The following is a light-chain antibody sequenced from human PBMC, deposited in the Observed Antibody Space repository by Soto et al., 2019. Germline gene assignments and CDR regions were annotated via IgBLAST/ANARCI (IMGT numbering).Light chain of an antibody. V-gene: IGLV1-40*01. CDR3: QSSDTNLRGV. Sequence: QSVLTQPPSVSGAPGQRVTISCTGSSSNIGEGYDVHWYQQFPGTAPKLLIYANNNRPSGVPDRFSASKSGTSASLAITGLQADDEADYYCQSSDTNLRGVFGTGTKLTVL. J-gene: IGLJ1*01. CDR1: SSNIGEGYD. CDR2: ANN.